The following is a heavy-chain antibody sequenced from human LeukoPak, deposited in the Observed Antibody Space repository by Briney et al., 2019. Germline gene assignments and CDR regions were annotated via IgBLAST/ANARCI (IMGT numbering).Heavy chain of an antibody. CDR2: IKQDGSEK. V-gene: IGHV3-7*01. CDR3: ARAAKARGYSSSWYEYYFDY. Sequence: PGGSLRLSCAASGFTFSSYWMSWVRQAPGKGLEWVANIKQDGSEKYYVDFVKGRFTISRDNAKNSLYLQMNSLRAEDTAVYYCARAAKARGYSSSWYEYYFDYWGQGTLVTVSS. J-gene: IGHJ4*02. D-gene: IGHD6-13*01. CDR1: GFTFSSYW.